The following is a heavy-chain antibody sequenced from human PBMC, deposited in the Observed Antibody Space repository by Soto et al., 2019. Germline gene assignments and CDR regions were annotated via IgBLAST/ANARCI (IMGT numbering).Heavy chain of an antibody. Sequence: EVQLVESGGGLVQPGGSLRLSCAASGFTFSSYSMNWVRQAPGKGLEWVSYISSSSSTIYYADSVKGRFTISRDNAKNSLYLQTNSLRDEDTAVYYCAREAIAVLNWFDPWGQGTLVTVSS. CDR3: AREAIAVLNWFDP. CDR2: ISSSSSTI. J-gene: IGHJ5*02. CDR1: GFTFSSYS. V-gene: IGHV3-48*02. D-gene: IGHD6-19*01.